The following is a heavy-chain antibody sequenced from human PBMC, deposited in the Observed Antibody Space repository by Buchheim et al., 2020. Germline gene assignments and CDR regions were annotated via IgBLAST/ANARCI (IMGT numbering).Heavy chain of an antibody. CDR3: AYDSSAYRSYYYGLDV. V-gene: IGHV3-74*01. D-gene: IGHD3-22*01. J-gene: IGHJ6*02. CDR1: GFTFSNYW. Sequence: EVQVVESGGGLVQPGGSLRLSCAASGFTFSNYWIHWVRQDPGKGLVWVSRINGDGSTTTYADSVKGRFTISRDNAKSTVYLQMNSLRAEDTAVYYCAYDSSAYRSYYYGLDVWGQGTT. CDR2: INGDGSTT.